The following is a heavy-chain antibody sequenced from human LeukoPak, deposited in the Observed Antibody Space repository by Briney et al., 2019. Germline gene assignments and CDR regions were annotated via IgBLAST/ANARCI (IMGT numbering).Heavy chain of an antibody. V-gene: IGHV4-61*01. Sequence: KPSETLSLTCTVSGGSVSSGSYYWSWIRQPPGKGLEWIVYIYYSGSTNYNPSLKSRATISVDTSKNQFSLKLSSVTAADTAVYYCAMAYYYDSSGYYGTDAFDIWGQGTMVTVSS. CDR3: AMAYYYDSSGYYGTDAFDI. J-gene: IGHJ3*02. CDR2: IYYSGST. CDR1: GGSVSSGSYY. D-gene: IGHD3-22*01.